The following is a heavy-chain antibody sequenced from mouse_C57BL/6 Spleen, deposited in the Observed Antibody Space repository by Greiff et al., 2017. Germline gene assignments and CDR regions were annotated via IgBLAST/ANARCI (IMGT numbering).Heavy chain of an antibody. CDR1: GFTFSDYG. Sequence: EVNLVESGGGLVKPGGSLKLSCAASGFTFSDYGMHWVRQAPEKGLEWVAYISSGSSTIYYADTVKGRFTISRDNAKNTLFLQMTSLRSEDTAMYYCARTYYYGSSHWYFDVWGTGTTVTVSS. V-gene: IGHV5-17*01. CDR2: ISSGSSTI. J-gene: IGHJ1*03. CDR3: ARTYYYGSSHWYFDV. D-gene: IGHD1-1*01.